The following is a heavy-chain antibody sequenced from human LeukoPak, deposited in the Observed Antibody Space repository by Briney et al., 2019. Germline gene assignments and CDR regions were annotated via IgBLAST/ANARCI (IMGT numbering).Heavy chain of an antibody. CDR1: GYTFTSYG. CDR2: ISTDYGNT. CDR3: ARVYSTNYYGSGDRPFLFDY. Sequence: ASVKVSCKASGYTFTSYGFSWVRQAPGQGLEWTGWISTDYGNTNYAQKLQDRVTMTTDTSTSTAYMELTSLRSDDTAVYYCARVYSTNYYGSGDRPFLFDYWGQGTVATVSS. D-gene: IGHD3-10*01. V-gene: IGHV1-18*01. J-gene: IGHJ4*02.